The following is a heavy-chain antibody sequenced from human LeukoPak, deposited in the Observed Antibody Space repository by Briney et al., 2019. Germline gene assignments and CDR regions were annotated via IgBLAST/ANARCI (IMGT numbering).Heavy chain of an antibody. J-gene: IGHJ6*02. CDR1: GFTFSDYY. D-gene: IGHD4-17*01. V-gene: IGHV3-11*01. CDR3: ARDPDYAPAYYYYGMDV. CDR2: ISSSGSTI. Sequence: GGSLRLSCAASGFTFSDYYMSWIRQAPGTGLEWVSYISSSGSTIYYADSVKGRFTISRDNARNSLYLQMNSLRAEDTAVYYCARDPDYAPAYYYYGMDVWGQGTTVTVSS.